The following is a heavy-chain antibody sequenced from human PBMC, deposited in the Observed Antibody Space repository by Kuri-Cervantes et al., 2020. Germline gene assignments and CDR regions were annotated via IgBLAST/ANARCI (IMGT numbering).Heavy chain of an antibody. Sequence: ASVKVSCKASGYTFTSYDINWVRQATGQGLEWMGWMNPNSGNTGYAQKFRGRVTMTRNTSISTAYMELSSLRSEDTAVYYCARLRVGGGWYSLSYYGMDVWGQGTTVTVSS. CDR2: MNPNSGNT. CDR3: ARLRVGGGWYSLSYYGMDV. V-gene: IGHV1-8*01. D-gene: IGHD6-19*01. J-gene: IGHJ6*02. CDR1: GYTFTSYD.